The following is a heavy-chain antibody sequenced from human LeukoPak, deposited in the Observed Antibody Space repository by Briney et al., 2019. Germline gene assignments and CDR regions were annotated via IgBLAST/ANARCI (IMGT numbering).Heavy chain of an antibody. V-gene: IGHV3-23*01. Sequence: GGSLRLSCAASGFTFSCYAMSWVRQAPGKGLEWVSAISGSGGSTYYADSVKGRFTISRDNSKNTLYLQMNSLRAEDTAVYYCAKDLGGYSYGPFDYWGQGTLVTVSS. D-gene: IGHD5-18*01. CDR2: ISGSGGST. CDR1: GFTFSCYA. J-gene: IGHJ4*02. CDR3: AKDLGGYSYGPFDY.